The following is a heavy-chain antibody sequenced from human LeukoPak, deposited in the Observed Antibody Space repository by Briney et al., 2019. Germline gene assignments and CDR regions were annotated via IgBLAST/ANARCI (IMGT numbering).Heavy chain of an antibody. CDR1: GFTFSSYA. D-gene: IGHD6-13*01. CDR3: ARGRGGSSWYYFDY. J-gene: IGHJ4*02. V-gene: IGHV3-30*14. Sequence: GGSLRLSCAASGFTFSSYAMHWVRQAPGKGLEWGAVISYDGSNKYYADSVKGRFTISRDNSKNTLYLQMNSLRAEDTAVYYCARGRGGSSWYYFDYWGQGTLVTVSS. CDR2: ISYDGSNK.